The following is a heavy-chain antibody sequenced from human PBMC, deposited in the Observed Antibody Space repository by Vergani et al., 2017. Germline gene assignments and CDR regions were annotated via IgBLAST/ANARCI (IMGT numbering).Heavy chain of an antibody. CDR3: ARVQNGGYMDV. V-gene: IGHV3-48*01. Sequence: EVQLVESGGNLVQPGGSLRLSCAASGFTFSSYSMNWVRQAPGKGLEWVSYISPSSTTIYYADSVKGRFTISRDNVKNSLYLQMNSLRAEDTAVYYCARVQNGGYMDVWVKGTTVTVSS. D-gene: IGHD3-10*01. J-gene: IGHJ6*03. CDR2: ISPSSTTI. CDR1: GFTFSSYS.